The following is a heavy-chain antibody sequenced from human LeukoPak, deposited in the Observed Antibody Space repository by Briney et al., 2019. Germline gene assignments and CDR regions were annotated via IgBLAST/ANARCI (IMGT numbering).Heavy chain of an antibody. D-gene: IGHD7-27*01. CDR3: ARVDTVGMRYYFDY. CDR1: GFTFSSYA. CDR2: ISSNGGST. J-gene: IGHJ4*02. V-gene: IGHV3-64*01. Sequence: PGRSLRLSCAASGFTFSSYAMHWVRQAPGKGLEYASAISSNGGSTYYANSVKGRFTISRDNSKNTLYLQMGSLRAEDMAVYYFARVDTVGMRYYFDYWGQGTLVTVSS.